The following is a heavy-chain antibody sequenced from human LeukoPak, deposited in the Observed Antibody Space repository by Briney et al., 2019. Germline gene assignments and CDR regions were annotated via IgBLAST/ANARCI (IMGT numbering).Heavy chain of an antibody. CDR2: IWYDGSNK. J-gene: IGHJ5*02. Sequence: GGSLRLSCAASGFTFSNHGMHWVRQAPGKGLEWVALIWYDGSNKEYAESVKGRLTISRDNSKNTLYLQMNSLRDEDTAVYYCARDQGTSTTAPKRKGRFDPWGQGTLVTVSS. V-gene: IGHV3-33*01. D-gene: IGHD1-1*01. CDR3: ARDQGTSTTAPKRKGRFDP. CDR1: GFTFSNHG.